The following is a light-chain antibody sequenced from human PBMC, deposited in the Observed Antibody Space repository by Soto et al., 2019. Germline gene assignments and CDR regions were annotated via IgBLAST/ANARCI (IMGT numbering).Light chain of an antibody. CDR3: QQYGSSPPYT. CDR2: GAS. V-gene: IGKV3-20*01. J-gene: IGKJ2*01. CDR1: QSVSSTY. Sequence: EIVLTQSPGTLSLSRGERATLSCRASQSVSSTYLAWYQQKPGQAPRLLIYGASSRATGIPDRFSGSGSGTDFTLTISRLEPEDFAVYYCQQYGSSPPYTFGQGPKVEI.